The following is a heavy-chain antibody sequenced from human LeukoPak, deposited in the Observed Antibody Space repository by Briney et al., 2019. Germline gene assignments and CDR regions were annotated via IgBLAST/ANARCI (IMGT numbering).Heavy chain of an antibody. J-gene: IGHJ4*02. Sequence: SQTLSLTCAVSGGSISSCGYSWIWIRQPPGKGLEWIGYIYHSWSTYYNPSLKSRVTISVDRSKNQFSLKLSSVTAADTAVYYCASSWYRRGLDYWGQGTLVTVSS. V-gene: IGHV4-30-2*01. CDR3: ASSWYRRGLDY. D-gene: IGHD6-13*01. CDR2: IYHSWST. CDR1: GGSISSCGYS.